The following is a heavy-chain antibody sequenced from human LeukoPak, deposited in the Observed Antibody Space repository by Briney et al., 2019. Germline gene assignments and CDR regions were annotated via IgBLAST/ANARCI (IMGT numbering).Heavy chain of an antibody. CDR3: ARVGDFWSGYPTWYFDL. D-gene: IGHD3-3*01. V-gene: IGHV4-59*01. Sequence: PSETLSLTCSVSGGSISSYYWSWIRQPPGKGLEWIGYIYYSGSTNYNPSLKSRVTISVDTSKNQFSLKLSSVTAADTAVYYWARVGDFWSGYPTWYFDLWGRGTLVTVSS. CDR2: IYYSGST. CDR1: GGSISSYY. J-gene: IGHJ2*01.